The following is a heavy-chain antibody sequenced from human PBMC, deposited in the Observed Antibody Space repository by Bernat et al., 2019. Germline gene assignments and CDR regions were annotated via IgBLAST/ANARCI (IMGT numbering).Heavy chain of an antibody. CDR1: GFTFDDYA. CDR3: AKDKRSDSNYLMDV. J-gene: IGHJ6*03. CDR2: ISWNSGSI. V-gene: IGHV3-9*01. Sequence: EVQLVESGGGLVQPGRSLRLSCAASGFTFDDYAMHWVRQAPGKGLEWVSGISWNSGSIGYADSVKGRFTISRDNAKNSLYLQMNSLRAEDTALYYCAKDKRSDSNYLMDVWGKGTTVTVSS. D-gene: IGHD3-3*01.